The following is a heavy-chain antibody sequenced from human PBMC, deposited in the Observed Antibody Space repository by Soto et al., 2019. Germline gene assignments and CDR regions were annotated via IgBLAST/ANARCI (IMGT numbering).Heavy chain of an antibody. J-gene: IGHJ4*02. D-gene: IGHD6-13*01. CDR1: GGSISSYY. Sequence: SETLSLTCTVSGGSISSYYWSWIRQPPGKGLEWIGYIYYSGSTNYNPSLKSRVTISVDTSKNQFSLKLSSVTAADTAVYYCARLWSSWRFDYWGQGTLVTVSS. V-gene: IGHV4-59*08. CDR3: ARLWSSWRFDY. CDR2: IYYSGST.